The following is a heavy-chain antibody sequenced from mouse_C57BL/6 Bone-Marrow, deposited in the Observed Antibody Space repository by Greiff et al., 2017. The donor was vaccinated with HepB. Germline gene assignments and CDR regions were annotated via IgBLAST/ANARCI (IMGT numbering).Heavy chain of an antibody. Sequence: QVQLKQSGAELVRPGTSVKMSCKASGYTFTNYWIGWAKQRPGHGLEWIGDIYPGGGYTNYNEKFKGKATLTADKSSSTAYMQFSSLTSEDSAIYYCARAGDYDAGFAYWGQGTLVTVSA. CDR3: ARAGDYDAGFAY. CDR2: IYPGGGYT. D-gene: IGHD2-4*01. V-gene: IGHV1-63*01. J-gene: IGHJ3*01. CDR1: GYTFTNYW.